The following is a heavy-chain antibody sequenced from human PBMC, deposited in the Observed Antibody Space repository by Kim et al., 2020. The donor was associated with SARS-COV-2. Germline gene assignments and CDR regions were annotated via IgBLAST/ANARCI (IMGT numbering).Heavy chain of an antibody. CDR2: IDPNSGGA. CDR1: GYTFTVYY. D-gene: IGHD3-16*02. J-gene: IGHJ5*02. V-gene: IGHV1-2*02. CDR3: ARASNRGRFDP. Sequence: ASVKVSCTASGYTFTVYYIHWVRQAPGQGLEWMGWIDPNSGGAIYAQKFQGRVTMTRDTSISTVYMELSRLTSDDTAVYYCARASNRGRFDPWGQGTLVT.